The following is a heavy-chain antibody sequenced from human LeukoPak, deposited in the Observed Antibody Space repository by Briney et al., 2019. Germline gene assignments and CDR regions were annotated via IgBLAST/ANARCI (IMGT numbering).Heavy chain of an antibody. CDR1: GGTFSSYA. D-gene: IGHD3-10*01. V-gene: IGHV1-69*05. CDR2: IIPIFGTA. Sequence: GASVKVSCKASGGTFSSYAISWVRQAPGQGLEWMGGIIPIFGTANYAQKFQGRVTITTDESTSTAYMELSSLRFEDTAVYYCARGITMVRGAQRYYFDYWGQGTLVTVSS. CDR3: ARGITMVRGAQRYYFDY. J-gene: IGHJ4*02.